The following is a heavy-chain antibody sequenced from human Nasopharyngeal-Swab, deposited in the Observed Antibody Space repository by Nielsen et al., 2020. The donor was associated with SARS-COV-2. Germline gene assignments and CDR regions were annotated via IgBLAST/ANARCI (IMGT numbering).Heavy chain of an antibody. CDR2: IIVNLGMT. D-gene: IGHD4-17*01. Sequence: SVKVSGKVSGGTFSKYAISWVRPAPGQGLEWMGGIIVNLGMTKYAQKFKDSVIINADESTGTAYMELSSLRSEDTAVYYCATWGIGYGENAHATFDSWGQGTQVTVSS. V-gene: IGHV1-69*10. J-gene: IGHJ4*02. CDR3: ATWGIGYGENAHATFDS. CDR1: GGTFSKYA.